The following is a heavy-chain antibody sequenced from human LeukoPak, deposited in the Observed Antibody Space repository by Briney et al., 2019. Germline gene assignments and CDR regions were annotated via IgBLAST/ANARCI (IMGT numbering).Heavy chain of an antibody. D-gene: IGHD6-13*01. V-gene: IGHV4-34*01. CDR3: ARAPSSSWYNWFDP. J-gene: IGHJ5*02. CDR2: INHSGST. Sequence: KSSETLSLTCAVYGGSLSGYYWSWIRQPPGKGLEWIGEINHSGSTNYNPSLKSRVTISVDTSKNQFSLKLSSVTAADTAVYYCARAPSSSWYNWFDPWGQGTLVTVSS. CDR1: GGSLSGYY.